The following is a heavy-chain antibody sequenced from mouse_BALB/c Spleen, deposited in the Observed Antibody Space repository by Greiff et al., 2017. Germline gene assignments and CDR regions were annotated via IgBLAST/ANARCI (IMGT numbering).Heavy chain of an antibody. CDR3: ARGVLRSLFDY. D-gene: IGHD1-1*01. CDR1: GYAFSSYW. Sequence: QVQLQQSGAELVRPGSSVKISCKASGYAFSSYWMNWVKQRPGQGLEWIGQIYPGDGDTNYNGKFKGKATLTADKSSSTAYMQLSSLTSEDSAVYFCARGVLRSLFDYWGQGTTLTVSS. V-gene: IGHV1-80*01. J-gene: IGHJ2*01. CDR2: IYPGDGDT.